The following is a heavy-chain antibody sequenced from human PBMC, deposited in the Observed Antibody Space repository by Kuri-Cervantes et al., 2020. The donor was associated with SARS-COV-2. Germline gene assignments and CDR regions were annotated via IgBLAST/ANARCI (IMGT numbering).Heavy chain of an antibody. Sequence: GGSLRLSCAASGFTFSSYAMSWVRQAPGKGLEWVSAISGSGGSTYYADSVKGRFTISSDNSKNTLYLQMNSLRAEDTAVYCCAKVSGDMYYYDSSGYLDWGQGTLVTVSS. J-gene: IGHJ4*02. CDR3: AKVSGDMYYYDSSGYLD. D-gene: IGHD3-22*01. CDR2: ISGSGGST. V-gene: IGHV3-23*01. CDR1: GFTFSSYA.